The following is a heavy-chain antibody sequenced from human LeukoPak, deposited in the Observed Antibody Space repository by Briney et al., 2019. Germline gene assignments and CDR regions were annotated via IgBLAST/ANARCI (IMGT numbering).Heavy chain of an antibody. CDR2: ISSSGSSV. Sequence: GGSLRLSCAASGFTVSGNYMNWVRQAPGKGLEWVSYISSSGSSVYYADSVKGRFTISRDNAKNSLYLQMNSLRAEDTAVYYCARDFSLDYWGQGTLVTVSS. D-gene: IGHD2/OR15-2a*01. J-gene: IGHJ4*02. V-gene: IGHV3-11*04. CDR1: GFTVSGNY. CDR3: ARDFSLDY.